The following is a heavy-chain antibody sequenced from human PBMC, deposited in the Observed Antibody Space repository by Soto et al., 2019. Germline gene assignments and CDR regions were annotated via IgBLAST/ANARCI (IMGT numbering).Heavy chain of an antibody. D-gene: IGHD3-16*02. CDR3: ARGRAPVT. CDR1: GGSLSGYF. J-gene: IGHJ5*02. CDR2: INHRGTT. V-gene: IGHV4-34*01. Sequence: PSETLSLTCAVYGGSLSGYFWNFVRQPPGKGLEWIGEINHRGTTNYNPSLKSRVTISLDTSNNQFSLRLTSVAAADTAVYYCARGRAPVTWGQGGLVTVSS.